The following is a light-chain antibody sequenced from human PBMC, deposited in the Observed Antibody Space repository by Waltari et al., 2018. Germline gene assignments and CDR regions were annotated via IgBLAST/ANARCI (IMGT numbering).Light chain of an antibody. V-gene: IGLV2-8*01. CDR3: SSYAGNNNYI. CDR2: DFS. J-gene: IGLJ1*01. Sequence: QSVLTQPPSASGSPGQSVSISCTGTSSDVGGYDYVSWYQQHPGKAPKLMIYDFSKRPSGVPDRFSGSKSGNTASLTVSGLQADDEADYYCSSYAGNNNYIFGSGTKVTVL. CDR1: SSDVGGYDY.